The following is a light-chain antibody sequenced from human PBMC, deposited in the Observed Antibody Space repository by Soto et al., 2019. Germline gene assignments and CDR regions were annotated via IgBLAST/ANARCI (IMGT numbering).Light chain of an antibody. CDR1: QSINSW. Sequence: DIQMTQSPSTLSASIGDRVTITCRASQSINSWLAWYQQKPGKAPKLLIYDASNLASGVPSRFSGSGSGTDFTLVISSLQPGDFATYYCQQYDTYSYTFGQGTKLEI. CDR2: DAS. CDR3: QQYDTYSYT. J-gene: IGKJ2*01. V-gene: IGKV1-5*01.